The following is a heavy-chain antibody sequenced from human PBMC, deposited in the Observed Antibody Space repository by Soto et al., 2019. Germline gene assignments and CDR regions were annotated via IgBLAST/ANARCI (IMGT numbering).Heavy chain of an antibody. V-gene: IGHV1-18*01. J-gene: IGHJ4*02. CDR2: ISASNGNT. Sequence: QVQLVQSGAEVKKPGASVKVSCKASGYTFTSYGISWVRQAPGQGLEWMGWISASNGNTNYGQTLQGRGTMTTYTSTSTAYMELRSLRSDDTAVYYCARYRYCSGGSCYHFDYWGQGTLVTVSS. CDR3: ARYRYCSGGSCYHFDY. D-gene: IGHD2-15*01. CDR1: GYTFTSYG.